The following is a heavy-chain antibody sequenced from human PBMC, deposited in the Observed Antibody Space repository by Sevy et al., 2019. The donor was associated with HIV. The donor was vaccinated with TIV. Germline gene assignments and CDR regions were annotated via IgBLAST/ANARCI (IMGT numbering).Heavy chain of an antibody. CDR3: AKASSGIWFGEYAFDI. V-gene: IGHV3-43D*04. J-gene: IGHJ3*02. D-gene: IGHD3-10*01. CDR1: GFTFDDYA. CDR2: ISWDGGST. Sequence: GGSLRLSCAASGFTFDDYAMHWVRQAPGKGLEWVSLISWDGGSTYYADSVKGRFPISRDNSKNSPYLKMNSLRAEDTALYYCAKASSGIWFGEYAFDIWGQGTMVTVS.